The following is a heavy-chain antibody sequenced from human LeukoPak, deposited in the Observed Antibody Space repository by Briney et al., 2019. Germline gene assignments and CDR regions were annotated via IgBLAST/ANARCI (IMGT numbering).Heavy chain of an antibody. V-gene: IGHV3-30*18. J-gene: IGHJ4*02. D-gene: IGHD3-3*01. CDR1: GFTFSSYA. CDR2: ISSDGSIK. CDR3: VKEYHSRGFGAYFDY. Sequence: GGSLRLSCAASGFTFSSYAMSWVRQAPGKGLEWVAVISSDGSIKVYADSVKGRFTLSRDNSINTVDLQMNSLRAEDTAVYYCVKEYHSRGFGAYFDYWGQGTLVTVSS.